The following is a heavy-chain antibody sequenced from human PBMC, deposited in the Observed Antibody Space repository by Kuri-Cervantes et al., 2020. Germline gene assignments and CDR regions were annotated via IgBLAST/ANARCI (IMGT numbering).Heavy chain of an antibody. CDR1: GGSISSSSYY. V-gene: IGHV4-39*01. CDR2: IYYSGST. Sequence: SETLSLTCTVSGGSISSSSYYWGWIRQPPGKGLEWIGSIYYSGSTYYNPSLKSRVTISVDTSKNQFSLKLSSVTAADTAVYYCARRPPQSAFDVWAQGTMVTVSS. CDR3: ARRPPQSAFDV. J-gene: IGHJ3*01.